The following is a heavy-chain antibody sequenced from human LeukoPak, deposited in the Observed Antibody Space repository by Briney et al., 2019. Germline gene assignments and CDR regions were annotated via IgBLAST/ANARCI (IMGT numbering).Heavy chain of an antibody. CDR2: INHSGST. Sequence: SETLSLTCAVYGGSFSGYYWSWIRQPPGKGLEWIGEINHSGSTNYNPSLKSRVTISVDTSKNQFSLKLSSVTAADTAVYYCARGIAAASPYWGQGTRVTVSS. D-gene: IGHD6-13*01. V-gene: IGHV4-34*01. CDR1: GGSFSGYY. CDR3: ARGIAAASPY. J-gene: IGHJ4*02.